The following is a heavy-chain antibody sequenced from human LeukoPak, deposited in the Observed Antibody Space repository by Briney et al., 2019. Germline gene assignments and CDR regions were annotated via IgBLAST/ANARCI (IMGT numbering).Heavy chain of an antibody. CDR2: IGGGGCCA. CDR3: TKRVTTVEPSVVDV. CDR1: GFTFSSYA. J-gene: IGHJ6*02. V-gene: IGHV3-23*01. Sequence: GGSLRLSCAASGFTFSSYAMTWVRQAPGKGLEWLSAIGGGGCCASYPDSVKGRFTISRDNSKNALYLQMNSLRVEDTAVYYCTKRVTTVEPSVVDVWGQGTAVTVSS. D-gene: IGHD4-23*01.